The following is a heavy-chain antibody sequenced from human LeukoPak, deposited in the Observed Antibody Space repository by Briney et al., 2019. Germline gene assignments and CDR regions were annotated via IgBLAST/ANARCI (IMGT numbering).Heavy chain of an antibody. CDR1: GYTLTELS. CDR3: ATARGYSYGFDY. V-gene: IGHV1-24*01. D-gene: IGHD5-18*01. Sequence: AASVKVSCKVSGYTLTELSMHWVRQAPGKGLEWMGGFDPEDGETIYAQKFQGRVTMTEDTSTDTAYMELSSLRSEDTAVYYCATARGYSYGFDYWGQGTLVTVSS. J-gene: IGHJ4*02. CDR2: FDPEDGET.